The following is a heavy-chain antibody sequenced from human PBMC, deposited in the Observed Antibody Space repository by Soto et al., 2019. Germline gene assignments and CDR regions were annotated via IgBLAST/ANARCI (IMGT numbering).Heavy chain of an antibody. CDR1: GGSISSGGYY. D-gene: IGHD3-22*01. CDR3: AMGDDSSGLGRKH. CDR2: IYYSGST. Sequence: QVQLQESGPGLVKPSQTLSLTCTVSGGSISSGGYYWSWIRQHPGKGLEWIGYIYYSGSTYYNPSLKSRVTISVNTSKNKFSLKLSSVTAADTAVHYCAMGDDSSGLGRKHWGQGTLVTVSS. V-gene: IGHV4-31*03. J-gene: IGHJ4*02.